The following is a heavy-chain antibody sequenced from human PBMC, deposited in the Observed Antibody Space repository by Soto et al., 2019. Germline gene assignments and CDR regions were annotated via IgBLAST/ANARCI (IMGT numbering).Heavy chain of an antibody. CDR2: IYYSGST. CDR3: AREGYSSGYYYYYGMDV. D-gene: IGHD3-22*01. V-gene: IGHV4-59*01. J-gene: IGHJ6*02. CDR1: GGSISSYY. Sequence: SQTLSLTCTVAGGSISSYYWSWIRQHPGKGLEWIGYIYYSGSTNYNPSLKSRVTISVDTSKNQFSLKLSSVTAADTAVYYCAREGYSSGYYYYYGMDVWGQGTTVTVS.